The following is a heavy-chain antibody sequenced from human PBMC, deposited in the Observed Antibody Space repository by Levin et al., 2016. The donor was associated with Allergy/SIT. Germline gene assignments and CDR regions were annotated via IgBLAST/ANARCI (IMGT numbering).Heavy chain of an antibody. CDR3: ARGKGATGWGYFQH. V-gene: IGHV4-34*01. Sequence: SETLSLTCAVYGGSFSGYYWSWIRQPPGKGLEWIGEINHSGSTNYNPSLKSRVTISVDTSKNQFSLKLSSVTAADTAVYYCARGKGATGWGYFQHWGQGTLVTVSS. D-gene: IGHD1-26*01. J-gene: IGHJ1*01. CDR1: GGSFSGYY. CDR2: INHSGST.